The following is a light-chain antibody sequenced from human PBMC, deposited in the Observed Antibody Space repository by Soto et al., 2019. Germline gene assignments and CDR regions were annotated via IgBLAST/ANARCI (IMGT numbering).Light chain of an antibody. CDR2: DVS. V-gene: IGLV2-11*01. CDR1: SSDVGGHGY. CDR3: ASYAGTYVL. J-gene: IGLJ2*01. Sequence: QSALTQPRSVSGSPGQSVTISCTGTSSDVGGHGYVSWYQHHPGKAPKLMIYDVSKRPSGVPDRFSGSRSGNAASLTISGLQTEDEADYHCASYAGTYVLFGGGTKVTVL.